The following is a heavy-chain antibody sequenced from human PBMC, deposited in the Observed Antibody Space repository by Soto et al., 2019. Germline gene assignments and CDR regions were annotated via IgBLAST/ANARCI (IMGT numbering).Heavy chain of an antibody. Sequence: SETLSLTCTVSGGSISSYYWSWIRQPPGKGLEWIGYIYYSGSTNYNPSLKSRVTISVDTSKNQFSLKLSSVTAADTAVYYCARWTHQMGDKWFDPWGQGTLVTVS. J-gene: IGHJ5*02. CDR2: IYYSGST. CDR3: ARWTHQMGDKWFDP. D-gene: IGHD3-16*01. CDR1: GGSISSYY. V-gene: IGHV4-59*01.